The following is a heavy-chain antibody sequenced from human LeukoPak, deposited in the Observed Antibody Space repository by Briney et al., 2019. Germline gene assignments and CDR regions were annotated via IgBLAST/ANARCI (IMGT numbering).Heavy chain of an antibody. CDR3: ARFSLDSSGFDY. CDR2: IYTSGST. CDR1: GGSFSGYY. Sequence: PSETLSLTCAVYGGSFSGYYWSWIRQPPGKGLEWIGRIYTSGSTNYNPSLKSRVTMSVDTSKNQFSLKLSSVTAADTAVYYCARFSLDSSGFDYWGQGTLVTVSS. J-gene: IGHJ4*02. V-gene: IGHV4-59*10. D-gene: IGHD3-22*01.